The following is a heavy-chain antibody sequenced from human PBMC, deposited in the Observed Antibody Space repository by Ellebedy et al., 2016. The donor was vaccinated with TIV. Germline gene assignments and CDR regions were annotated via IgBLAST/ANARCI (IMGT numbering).Heavy chain of an antibody. CDR2: INPSGGST. D-gene: IGHD6-19*01. Sequence: ASVKVSCKASGYTFTSYYMHWVRQAPGQGLEWMGIINPSGGSTSYAQKFQGRVAMTRDTSTSTVYMELSSLRSEDTAVYYCARAVAVAGTAIEYFQHWGQGTLVTVSS. J-gene: IGHJ1*01. V-gene: IGHV1-46*01. CDR1: GYTFTSYY. CDR3: ARAVAVAGTAIEYFQH.